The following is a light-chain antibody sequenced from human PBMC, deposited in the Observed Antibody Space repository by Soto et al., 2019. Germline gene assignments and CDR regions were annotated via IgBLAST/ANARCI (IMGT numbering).Light chain of an antibody. Sequence: EIVLTHSPATLSSFPGERVTLSCRASQTLSNRLAWYQHKPGQAPRLLIYVTSNRATGIPARFSGSGSGTDYTLTISSLEPEDFAVYYCQQRSNWLPLTFGGGTKVDIK. V-gene: IGKV3-11*01. CDR1: QTLSNR. CDR2: VTS. CDR3: QQRSNWLPLT. J-gene: IGKJ4*01.